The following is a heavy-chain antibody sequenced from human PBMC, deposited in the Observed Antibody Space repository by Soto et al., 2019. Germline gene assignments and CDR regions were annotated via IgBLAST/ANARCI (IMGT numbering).Heavy chain of an antibody. V-gene: IGHV1-2*04. J-gene: IGHJ2*01. CDR1: GGTFSSYA. Sequence: ASVKVSCKASGGTFSSYAISWVRQAPGQGLEWMGWINPNSGGTNYAQKFQGWVTMTRDTSISTAYMELSRLRSDDTAVYYCARCGPYYDSSGYTPYRYFDLWGRGTLVTVS. CDR3: ARCGPYYDSSGYTPYRYFDL. D-gene: IGHD3-22*01. CDR2: INPNSGGT.